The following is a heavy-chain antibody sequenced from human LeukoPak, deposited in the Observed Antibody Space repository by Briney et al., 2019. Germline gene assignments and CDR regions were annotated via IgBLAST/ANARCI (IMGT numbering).Heavy chain of an antibody. Sequence: ASVKVSCKASGYTSTSYGISWVRQAPGQGLEWMGWISAYNGNTNYAQKLQGRVIMTTDTSTSTAYMELWSLRSDDTAVYYCARDLGIRGYSYGLDYFDYWGQGTLVTVSS. CDR1: GYTSTSYG. D-gene: IGHD5-18*01. J-gene: IGHJ4*02. CDR3: ARDLGIRGYSYGLDYFDY. CDR2: ISAYNGNT. V-gene: IGHV1-18*01.